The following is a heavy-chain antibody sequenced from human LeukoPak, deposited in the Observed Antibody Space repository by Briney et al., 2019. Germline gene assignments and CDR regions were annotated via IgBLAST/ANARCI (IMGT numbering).Heavy chain of an antibody. Sequence: GRSLRLFCSASGFTFSDYGMHWVRQAPGKGLEWVAVIWYDGSNQYYEDSVKGRFTISRDNSKNTLYLQMNSLRAEDTAVYYCAKGNSYYYDSSGYEFFDYWGQGTLVTVSS. CDR3: AKGNSYYYDSSGYEFFDY. J-gene: IGHJ4*02. CDR2: IWYDGSNQ. D-gene: IGHD3-22*01. CDR1: GFTFSDYG. V-gene: IGHV3-33*06.